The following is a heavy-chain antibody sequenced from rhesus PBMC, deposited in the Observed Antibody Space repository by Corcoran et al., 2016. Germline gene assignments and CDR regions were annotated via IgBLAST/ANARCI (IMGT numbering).Heavy chain of an antibody. D-gene: IGHD3-16*01. J-gene: IGHJ5-1*01. CDR3: ARDPASYYYSGSNNRFDV. V-gene: IGHV4-106*01. Sequence: QVQLQESGPGLVKPSETLSLTCAVSGGSISDDYYWSWIRQPPGKGLGWIGYIYGSGGGTNYNPSLKNRVTISIDTSKNQFSLKLSSVTAADTAVYYCARDPASYYYSGSNNRFDVWGAGVLVTVSS. CDR1: GGSISDDYY. CDR2: IYGSGGGT.